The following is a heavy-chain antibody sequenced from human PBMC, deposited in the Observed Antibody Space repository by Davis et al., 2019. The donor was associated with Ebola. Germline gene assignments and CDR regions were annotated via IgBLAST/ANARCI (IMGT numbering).Heavy chain of an antibody. CDR1: GGTFTSYA. D-gene: IGHD2-2*01. Sequence: AAPVKVSCKASGGTFTSYAISWVRQAPGQGLEWMGGIIPIFGSANYAQKFQGRVTITADKSTSTAYMELSSLRSEDTAVYYCARGRIVVVPALNWFDPWGQGTLVTVSS. J-gene: IGHJ5*02. CDR2: IIPIFGSA. V-gene: IGHV1-69*06. CDR3: ARGRIVVVPALNWFDP.